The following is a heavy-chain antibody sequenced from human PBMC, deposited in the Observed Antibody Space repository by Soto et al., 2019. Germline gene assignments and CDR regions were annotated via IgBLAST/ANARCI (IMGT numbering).Heavy chain of an antibody. CDR3: SRGGRSTSCYTWLVP. Sequence: PAQTLSLTCVISGDSVYSNSSAWNWIRQSPSRGLEWLGRTYYRSKWYNDYAVSVKSRITINPDNSKNQFSLQLNSVNSEDTAVYYCSRGGRSTSCYTWLVPWGPETLDTVFS. CDR1: GDSVYSNSSA. V-gene: IGHV6-1*01. CDR2: TYYRSKWYN. J-gene: IGHJ5*01. D-gene: IGHD2-2*01.